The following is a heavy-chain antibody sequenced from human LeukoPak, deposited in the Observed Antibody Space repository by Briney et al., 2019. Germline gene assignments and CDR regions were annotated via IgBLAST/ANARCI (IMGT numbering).Heavy chain of an antibody. J-gene: IGHJ4*02. CDR2: IYYSGST. CDR1: GGSISSGGYY. V-gene: IGHV4-31*03. Sequence: SETLSLTCTVSGGSISSGGYYWSWIRQHPGKGLEWIGYIYYSGSTYYNPSLKSRVTISVDTSKNQFSLKLSSVTAADTAVYYCARVRVDYGDSMTYYFDYWGQGTLVTVSS. D-gene: IGHD4-17*01. CDR3: ARVRVDYGDSMTYYFDY.